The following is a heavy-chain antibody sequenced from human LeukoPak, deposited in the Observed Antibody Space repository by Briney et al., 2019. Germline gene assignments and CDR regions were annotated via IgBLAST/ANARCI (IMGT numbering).Heavy chain of an antibody. Sequence: GGSLRLSCAASGFTFSNYAMHWVRQAPGKGLEWVAVTSYDGSINYYADSVRGRFTIYRDNSKNTVYLEINNLRAEDTAVYYCARDRRAVAVYFDYWGQGTLVTVSS. V-gene: IGHV3-30*04. J-gene: IGHJ4*02. CDR2: TSYDGSIN. CDR3: ARDRRAVAVYFDY. CDR1: GFTFSNYA. D-gene: IGHD6-19*01.